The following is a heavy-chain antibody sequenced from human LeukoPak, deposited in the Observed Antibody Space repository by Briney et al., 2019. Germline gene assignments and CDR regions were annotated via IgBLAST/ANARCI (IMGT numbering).Heavy chain of an antibody. J-gene: IGHJ4*02. CDR1: GFTFSIYS. CDR2: ITSSSSYI. CDR3: ARDGDSSGYGRYKYYFDY. V-gene: IGHV3-21*01. Sequence: PGGSLRLSCAASGFTFSIYSMDWVRQSPGKGLEWFSSITSSSSYIYYADSVKGRFTISRDNAKNSLFLQMNSLRAEDTAVYYCARDGDSSGYGRYKYYFDYWGQGTLVTVSS. D-gene: IGHD3-22*01.